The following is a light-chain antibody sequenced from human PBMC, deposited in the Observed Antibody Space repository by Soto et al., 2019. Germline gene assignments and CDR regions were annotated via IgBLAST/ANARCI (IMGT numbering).Light chain of an antibody. J-gene: IGKJ2*01. CDR1: QSVSSGY. Sequence: EIVLTQSPGTLSLSPGERATLSCRASQSVSSGYLAWYQQRPGQAPRLLIYVASSRATGIPDRFSGSGSGTDFTLTISRLEPEDFAVYYCQQYGSSPYTFAQGTKLEIK. CDR3: QQYGSSPYT. V-gene: IGKV3-20*01. CDR2: VAS.